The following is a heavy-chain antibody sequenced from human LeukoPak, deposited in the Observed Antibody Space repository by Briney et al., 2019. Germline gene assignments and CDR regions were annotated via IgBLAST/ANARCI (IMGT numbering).Heavy chain of an antibody. D-gene: IGHD3-10*01. CDR2: ISGSGGST. V-gene: IGHV3-23*01. J-gene: IGHJ4*02. CDR3: ARVGGH. Sequence: SRGSLRLSCAASGFTFSSYGMSWFRQAPGKGLEWVSAISGSGGSTYYADSVRGRFIISRDNSKNTLYLQMNNLRVEDTAVYYCARVGGHWGQGTLVTVSS. CDR1: GFTFSSYG.